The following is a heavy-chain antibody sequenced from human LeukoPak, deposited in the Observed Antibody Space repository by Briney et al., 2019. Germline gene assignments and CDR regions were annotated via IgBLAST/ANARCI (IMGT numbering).Heavy chain of an antibody. D-gene: IGHD2-15*01. CDR1: GGSFSSSSYY. CDR3: ARQEVLTVAVTPLFFDC. V-gene: IGHV4-39*01. CDR2: IYDSGST. J-gene: IGHJ4*02. Sequence: SETLSLTCTVSGGSFSSSSYYWGWIRQPPGKGLGWIGSIYDSGSTYYNPSLNSRVTISVDTSKNPFSLKLSSVTAADTAVYYCARQEVLTVAVTPLFFDCWGQGTLVTVSS.